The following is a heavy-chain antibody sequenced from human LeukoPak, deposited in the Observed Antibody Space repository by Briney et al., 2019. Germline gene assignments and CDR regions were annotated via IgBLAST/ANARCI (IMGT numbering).Heavy chain of an antibody. J-gene: IGHJ5*02. CDR3: SAASRSNWFDP. V-gene: IGHV1-69*02. CDR2: IIPILGIA. CDR1: GGTFSSYT. D-gene: IGHD6-25*01. Sequence: SVKVSCKASGGTFSSYTISWVRQAPGQGLEWMGRIIPILGIANYAQKFQGRVTITADKSTSTAYMELSSLRSEDTAVYYCSAASRSNWFDPWGQGTLATVSS.